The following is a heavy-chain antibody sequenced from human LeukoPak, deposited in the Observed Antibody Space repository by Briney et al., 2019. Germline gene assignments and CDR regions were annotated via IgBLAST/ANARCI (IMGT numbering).Heavy chain of an antibody. CDR1: EFTFSSYA. CDR3: AGDHGPSTAILDY. J-gene: IGHJ4*02. Sequence: GGSLRLSCAASEFTFSSYAMHWVRQAPGKGLEWVAVISYDGINKYYADSVKGRFTISRDNSKNTLYLQMNSLRAEDTAVYYCAGDHGPSTAILDYWGQGTLVTVSS. D-gene: IGHD5-18*01. V-gene: IGHV3-30-3*01. CDR2: ISYDGINK.